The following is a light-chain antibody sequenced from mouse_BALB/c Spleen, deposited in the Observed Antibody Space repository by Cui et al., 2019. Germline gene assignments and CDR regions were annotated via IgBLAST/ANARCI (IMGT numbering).Light chain of an antibody. J-gene: IGKJ5*01. V-gene: IGKV4-68*01. CDR3: QQWSSNPPT. CDR2: LTY. CDR1: SSVSY. Sequence: QIVLTQSPAPMSASPGEKVTMTCSASSSVSYMYWYQQKPRSSPKPWIYLTYNLASGVPARFSGSGSGTSYSLTISSMEAEDAATYYCQQWSSNPPTFGAGTKLELK.